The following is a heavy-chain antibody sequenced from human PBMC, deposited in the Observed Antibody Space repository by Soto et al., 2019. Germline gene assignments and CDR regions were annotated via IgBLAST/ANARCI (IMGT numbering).Heavy chain of an antibody. J-gene: IGHJ5*02. Sequence: SETLSLTCTVSGGSISSYYWSWIRQPPGKGLEWIGYIYYSGSTNYNPSLKSRVTISVDTSKNQFSLKLSSVTAADTAVYYCAGLGMAAAHRECAPCGQGTLVTVYS. CDR1: GGSISSYY. CDR2: IYYSGST. CDR3: AGLGMAAAHRECAP. V-gene: IGHV4-59*01. D-gene: IGHD2-15*01.